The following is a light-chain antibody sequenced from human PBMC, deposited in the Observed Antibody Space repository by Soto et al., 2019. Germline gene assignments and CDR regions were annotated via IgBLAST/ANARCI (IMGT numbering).Light chain of an antibody. Sequence: DIHVTQSPSSLSASVGDRVTITCRASQAITSWLAWYQQKPGRAPKLLIYSASSLQSGAPSRFTGSGSGTDFTLTITSLQPDDAAVYYCQQTRSFPLTFGGGTKVEI. V-gene: IGKV1-12*01. CDR1: QAITSW. J-gene: IGKJ4*01. CDR3: QQTRSFPLT. CDR2: SAS.